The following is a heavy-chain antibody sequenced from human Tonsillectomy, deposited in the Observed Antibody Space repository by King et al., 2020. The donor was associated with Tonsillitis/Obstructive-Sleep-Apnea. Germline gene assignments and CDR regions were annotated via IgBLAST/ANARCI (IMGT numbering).Heavy chain of an antibody. Sequence: VQLVESGGGLVKPGGSLRLSCAASGFTFSNAWMSWVRQAPGKGLEWVGRIKSKTDGGATDYAAPVKGRFTISREDSKNTLYLQMNSLKTEDTAVYYCTPVNSGYDNGNRYYYSYMAVWGKGTTVTVSS. CDR3: TPVNSGYDNGNRYYYSYMAV. V-gene: IGHV3-15*01. J-gene: IGHJ6*03. CDR2: IKSKTDGGAT. CDR1: GFTFSNAW. D-gene: IGHD5-12*01.